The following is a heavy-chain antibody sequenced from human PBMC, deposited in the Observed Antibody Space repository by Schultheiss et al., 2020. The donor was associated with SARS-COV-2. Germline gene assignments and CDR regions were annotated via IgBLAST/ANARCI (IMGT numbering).Heavy chain of an antibody. Sequence: ASVKVSCKASGYTFTGYYMHWVRQAPGQGFGWMGWINPNSGGTTYAQKFQGWVTMTRDTSISTAYMELSRLRSDDTAVYYCARGGSCSSWLYYYYGMEVWGQGGT. CDR3: ARGGSCSSWLYYYYGMEV. CDR2: INPNSGGT. CDR1: GYTFTGYY. J-gene: IGHJ6*02. D-gene: IGHD6-13*01. V-gene: IGHV1-2*04.